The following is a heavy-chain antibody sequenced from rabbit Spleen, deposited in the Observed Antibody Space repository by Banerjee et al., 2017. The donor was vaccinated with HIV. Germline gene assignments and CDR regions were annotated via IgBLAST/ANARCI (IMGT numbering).Heavy chain of an antibody. CDR1: GFSFSSDFY. V-gene: IGHV1S40*01. CDR2: INIVTGKS. D-gene: IGHD8-1*01. CDR3: ARDTGTSFSTYGMDL. Sequence: QSLEESGGDLVKPGASLTLTCTASGFSFSSDFYMCWVRQAPGKGLEWIACINIVTGKSVYASWAKGRFTCSKASSTTVTLQMTSLTAADTATYFCARDTGTSFSTYGMDLWGQGTLVTVS. J-gene: IGHJ6*01.